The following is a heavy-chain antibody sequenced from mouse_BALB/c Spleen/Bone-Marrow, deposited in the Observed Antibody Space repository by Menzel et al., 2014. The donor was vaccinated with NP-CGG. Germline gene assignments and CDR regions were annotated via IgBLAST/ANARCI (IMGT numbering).Heavy chain of an antibody. J-gene: IGHJ1*01. CDR2: INPSNGGT. Sequence: GAELVKPGASVKLSCKASGYTFTSYYMYWVKQRPGQGLEWIGEINPSNGGTNFNEKFKSKATLTVDKSSSTAYMQLSSLTSEDSAVYHCTRSYYGNYFDVWGAGTTVTVSS. V-gene: IGHV1S81*02. D-gene: IGHD2-1*01. CDR3: TRSYYGNYFDV. CDR1: GYTFTSYY.